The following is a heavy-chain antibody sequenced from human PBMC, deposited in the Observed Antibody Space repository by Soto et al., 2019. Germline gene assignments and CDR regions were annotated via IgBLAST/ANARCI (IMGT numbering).Heavy chain of an antibody. J-gene: IGHJ4*02. CDR2: ISDNSRNI. CDR3: AFDDFRSGFYS. Sequence: PGGSLRLSCAASGFSFSAYSMNWVRQAPGKGLEWLSYISDNSRNIYYADSVKGRFTISRDNAKNSLYLQMNSLRDDDTAVYYCAFDDFRSGFYSWGQGTLVTVS. D-gene: IGHD3-3*01. CDR1: GFSFSAYS. V-gene: IGHV3-48*02.